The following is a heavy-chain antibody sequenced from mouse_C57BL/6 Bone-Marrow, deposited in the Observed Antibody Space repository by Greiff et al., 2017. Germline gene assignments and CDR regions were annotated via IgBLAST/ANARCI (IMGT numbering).Heavy chain of an antibody. J-gene: IGHJ2*01. CDR3: ARRAMVTTPYYFDY. CDR2: VSSGGSYT. V-gene: IGHV5-6*01. D-gene: IGHD2-2*01. Sequence: EVQLVESGGDLVKPGGSLKLSCAASGFTFSSYGMSWVRQTPDKRLEWVATVSSGGSYTYYPDSVKGRFTISRDNGKNTLYLQMSSLESEDTAMYYCARRAMVTTPYYFDYWGQGTTLTVSS. CDR1: GFTFSSYG.